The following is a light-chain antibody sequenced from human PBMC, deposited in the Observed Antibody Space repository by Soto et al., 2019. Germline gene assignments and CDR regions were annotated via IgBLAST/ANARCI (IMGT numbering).Light chain of an antibody. CDR3: CSYARSRTYV. V-gene: IGLV2-23*02. J-gene: IGLJ1*01. CDR2: EVS. CDR1: SGDVGSYNL. Sequence: QSALTQPASVSGSPGQSITISCTGTSGDVGSYNLVTLYQHHPRTAPKLMIYEVSKRPAGFSNRFSGSKTGSTASLTISGLQAEDEAGYCSCSYARSRTYVFGTGSKLTVL.